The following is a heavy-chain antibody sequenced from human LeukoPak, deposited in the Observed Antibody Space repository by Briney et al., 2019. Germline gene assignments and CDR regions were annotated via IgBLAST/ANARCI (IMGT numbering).Heavy chain of an antibody. Sequence: GGSLRLSCAASGFTFNTYTMNWVRQAPGKGLEWVSYIRNSTNNIYYADSVRGRFTISRDNAKNSLYLQMESLRVEDTAIYYCATDWAWGGFDHWGQGALVTVSS. CDR2: IRNSTNNI. CDR1: GFTFNTYT. CDR3: ATDWAWGGFDH. V-gene: IGHV3-48*04. J-gene: IGHJ4*02. D-gene: IGHD3-16*01.